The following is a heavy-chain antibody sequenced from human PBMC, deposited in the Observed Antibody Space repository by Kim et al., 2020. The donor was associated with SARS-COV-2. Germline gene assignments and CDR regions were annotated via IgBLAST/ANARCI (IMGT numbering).Heavy chain of an antibody. J-gene: IGHJ3*02. V-gene: IGHV4-39*01. CDR1: GGSISSSGYY. D-gene: IGHD3-22*01. CDR2: IYYSGST. Sequence: SETLSLTCTVSGGSISSSGYYWGWIRQPPGKGLEWIGSIYYSGSTYYNPSLKSRVTITVDTSKNQFSLRLSSVTAADTAVYYCTRRPNDSSAYFSNEAFDIWGQGTMVTVSS. CDR3: TRRPNDSSAYFSNEAFDI.